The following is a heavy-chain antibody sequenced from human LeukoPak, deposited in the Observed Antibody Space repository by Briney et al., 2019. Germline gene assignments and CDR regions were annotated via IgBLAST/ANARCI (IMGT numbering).Heavy chain of an antibody. J-gene: IGHJ3*02. CDR3: ARAGLDSGDDASDI. Sequence: GESLKISFKGSGYSFTSYWIGWVRPMPGKGLEWMGIIYPGDSDTRYSPSFQGQVTISADKSIRSAYLQWISLKASDTAMYYCARAGLDSGDDASDIWGQGTMVTVSS. CDR1: GYSFTSYW. V-gene: IGHV5-51*01. CDR2: IYPGDSDT. D-gene: IGHD6-19*01.